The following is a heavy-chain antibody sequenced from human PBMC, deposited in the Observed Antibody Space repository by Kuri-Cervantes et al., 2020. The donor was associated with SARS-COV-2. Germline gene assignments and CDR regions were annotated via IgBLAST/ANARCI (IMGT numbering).Heavy chain of an antibody. D-gene: IGHD6-19*01. CDR3: ARHTGEAVAGWGYYFDY. V-gene: IGHV4-34*01. CDR2: INHSGST. CDR1: GGSFSGYY. J-gene: IGHJ4*02. Sequence: SETLSLTCAVYGGSFSGYYWSWIRQPPGKGLEWIGEINHSGSTNYNPSLKSRVTVSVDTSKNQFSLKLSSVTAADTAVYYCARHTGEAVAGWGYYFDYWGQGTLVTVSS.